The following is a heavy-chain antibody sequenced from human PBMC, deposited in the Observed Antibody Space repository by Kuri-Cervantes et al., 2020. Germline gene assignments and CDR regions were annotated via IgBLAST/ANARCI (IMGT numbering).Heavy chain of an antibody. J-gene: IGHJ6*03. D-gene: IGHD3-10*01. CDR1: GGSISSYY. CDR2: IYYSGST. V-gene: IGHV4-59*12. CDR3: ARDVTIVRGVNYNYYYYMDV. Sequence: SETLSLTCSVSGGSISSYYWSWIRQPPGKGLEWIGYIYYSGSTNYNPSLKSRVTISLDRSKNQFSLRLNSVTAADAAVYYCARDVTIVRGVNYNYYYYMDVWGKGTTVTVSS.